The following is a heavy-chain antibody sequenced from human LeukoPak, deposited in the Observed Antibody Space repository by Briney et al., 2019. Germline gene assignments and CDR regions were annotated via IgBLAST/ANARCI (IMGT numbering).Heavy chain of an antibody. CDR1: GYTFTSYG. D-gene: IGHD2-8*02. CDR2: ISAYNGNT. Sequence: ASVKVSCKASGYTFTSYGISWVRQAPGQGLEWMGWISAYNGNTNYAQKLQGRVTMTTDTSTSTAYMELRSLRSDDTAVYYCARIYQGRILTERGHYYYYYYMDVWGKGTTVTVSS. CDR3: ARIYQGRILTERGHYYYYYYMDV. V-gene: IGHV1-18*01. J-gene: IGHJ6*03.